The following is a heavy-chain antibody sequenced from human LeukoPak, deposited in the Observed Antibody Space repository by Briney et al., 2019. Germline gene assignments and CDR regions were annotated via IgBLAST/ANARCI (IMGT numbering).Heavy chain of an antibody. CDR1: GDSISSSSYY. V-gene: IGHV4-39*01. CDR2: IYYSGST. Sequence: PSETLSLTCTVSGDSISSSSYYWGWIRQPPGKGLELIGSIYYSGSTYYSPSLKSRVTISVDTSKNQFSLKLSSVTAADTAVYYCARHRYYYDSSDYYYCFDPWGQGTLVTVSS. D-gene: IGHD3-22*01. J-gene: IGHJ5*02. CDR3: ARHRYYYDSSDYYYCFDP.